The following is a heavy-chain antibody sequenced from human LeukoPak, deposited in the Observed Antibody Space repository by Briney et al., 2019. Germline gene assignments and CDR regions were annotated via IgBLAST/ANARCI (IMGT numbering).Heavy chain of an antibody. CDR3: AKGGAAAGPRTFDY. D-gene: IGHD6-13*01. V-gene: IGHV3-23*01. CDR1: GFTFSSYA. J-gene: IGHJ4*02. CDR2: ISGSGGST. Sequence: SGGSLRLSCAASGFTFSSYAMSWVRQAPGKGLEWVSAISGSGGSTYYADSVKGWFTISRDNSKNTLYLQMNSLRAEDTAVYYCAKGGAAAGPRTFDYWGQGTLVTVSS.